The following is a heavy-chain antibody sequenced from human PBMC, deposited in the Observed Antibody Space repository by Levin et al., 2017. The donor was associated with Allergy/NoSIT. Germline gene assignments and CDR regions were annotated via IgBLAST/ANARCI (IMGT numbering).Heavy chain of an antibody. Sequence: ASVKVSCAASGFTFSSYWMHWVRQAPGKGLVWVSRIKSDGSNTRYADSVRGRFTISRDNAKNTLYLQMNSLRAEDTAVYYCARVFASAPGDFVDFDYWGQGTLVTVSS. D-gene: IGHD2-21*01. CDR1: GFTFSSYW. V-gene: IGHV3-74*01. CDR3: ARVFASAPGDFVDFDY. J-gene: IGHJ4*02. CDR2: IKSDGSNT.